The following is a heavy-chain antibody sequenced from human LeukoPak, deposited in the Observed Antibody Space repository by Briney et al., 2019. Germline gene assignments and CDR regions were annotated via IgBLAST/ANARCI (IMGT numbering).Heavy chain of an antibody. J-gene: IGHJ6*04. CDR2: INHSGST. CDR1: GGSFSGYY. D-gene: IGHD2-2*01. V-gene: IGHV4-34*01. Sequence: SETLSLTCVVYGGSFSGYYWSWLRQPPGKGLGWIGEINHSGSTNYNPSLKSRVTISVVTSKNQFSLKLSSVTAADTAVYYCARGDIVVVPAGLYYYYGMDVWGKGTTVTVSS. CDR3: ARGDIVVVPAGLYYYYGMDV.